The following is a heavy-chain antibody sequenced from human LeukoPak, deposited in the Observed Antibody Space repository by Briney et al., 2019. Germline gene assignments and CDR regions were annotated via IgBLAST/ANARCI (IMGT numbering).Heavy chain of an antibody. CDR3: ARGGAQLWFGELLLGYFDY. Sequence: GGSLRLSCAASGMTFTNHWMHWVRQAPGKGLVWVSLIKTDGRTTIYADSVKGRFTISRDNSKNTLYLQMNSLRAEDTAVYYCARGGAQLWFGELLLGYFDYWGQGTLVTVSS. J-gene: IGHJ4*02. CDR2: IKTDGRTT. D-gene: IGHD3-10*01. CDR1: GMTFTNHW. V-gene: IGHV3-74*01.